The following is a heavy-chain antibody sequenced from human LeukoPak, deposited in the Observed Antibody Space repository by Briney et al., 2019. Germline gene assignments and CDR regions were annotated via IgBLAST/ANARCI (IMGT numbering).Heavy chain of an antibody. Sequence: PGGSLRLSCAASGFTFSNYSMNWVRQAPGKGLEWVSSISSSSSYIYYADSVKGRFTISRDNAKNSLYLQMNSLRAEDTAVYYCARAVDYGSGSYLYYFDYWGQGTLVTVSS. CDR1: GFTFSNYS. V-gene: IGHV3-21*01. D-gene: IGHD3-10*01. CDR2: ISSSSSYI. J-gene: IGHJ4*02. CDR3: ARAVDYGSGSYLYYFDY.